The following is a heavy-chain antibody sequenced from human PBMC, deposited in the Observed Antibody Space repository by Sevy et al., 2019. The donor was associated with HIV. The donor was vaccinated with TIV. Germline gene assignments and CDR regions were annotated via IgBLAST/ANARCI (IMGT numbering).Heavy chain of an antibody. CDR3: AMDSTTRPRVLDY. J-gene: IGHJ4*02. CDR1: GGSISSYF. CDR2: IYFTGNT. D-gene: IGHD1-1*01. Sequence: SETLSLTCSVSGGSISSYFWTWVRQSPGKGLEWIGNIYFTGNTDYSPSLKSRVSLSLDTSKSQFSLTLNSVTAADTAVYYCAMDSTTRPRVLDYWGQGTLVTVSS. V-gene: IGHV4-59*03.